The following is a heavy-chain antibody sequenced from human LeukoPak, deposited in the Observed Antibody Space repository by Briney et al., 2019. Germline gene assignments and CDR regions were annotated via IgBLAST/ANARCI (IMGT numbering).Heavy chain of an antibody. V-gene: IGHV6-1*01. CDR2: TYYRSKWYN. D-gene: IGHD5-24*01. CDR3: SRSDGASDFDY. CDR1: GDSYSSNKAS. J-gene: IGHJ4*02. Sequence: SHTLSLTCAISGDSYSSNKASWTSSTQSPAGVLEWQGRTYYRSKWYNDYAVSLKSRISINPDTSKTKFSLQLNSVTPEDTAVYYCSRSDGASDFDYWGQGTLVTVSS.